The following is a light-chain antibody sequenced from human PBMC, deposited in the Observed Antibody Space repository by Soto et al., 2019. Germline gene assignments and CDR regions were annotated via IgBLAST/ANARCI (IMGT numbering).Light chain of an antibody. CDR3: QQANSFPLT. CDR2: GAS. V-gene: IGKV1-12*01. CDR1: QGISRW. J-gene: IGKJ5*01. Sequence: DIQMTQSPSFVSASVGDRVTITCRASQGISRWLAWYQQRPGKAPELLIYGASSLQSGVPSRFGGSGSATDFTLTISSLQAEDFATYYWQQANSFPLTFGQGTRLEIK.